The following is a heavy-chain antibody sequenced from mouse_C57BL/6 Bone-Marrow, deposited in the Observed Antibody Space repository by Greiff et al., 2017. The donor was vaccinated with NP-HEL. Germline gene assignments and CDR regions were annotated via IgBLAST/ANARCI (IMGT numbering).Heavy chain of an antibody. Sequence: QVTLNESGPGILQSSQTLSLTCSFSGFSLSTSGMGVSWIRQPSGKGLEWLAHIYWDDDKRYNPFLKSRPTISKDTSRNQVFLKITSVDTADTATYYCARRGGWYWYFDVWGTGTTVTVSS. V-gene: IGHV8-12*01. CDR2: IYWDDDK. CDR3: ARRGGWYWYFDV. CDR1: GFSLSTSGMG. D-gene: IGHD3-3*01. J-gene: IGHJ1*03.